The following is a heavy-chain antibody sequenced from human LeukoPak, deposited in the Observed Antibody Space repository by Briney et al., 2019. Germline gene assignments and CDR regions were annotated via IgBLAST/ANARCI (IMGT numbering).Heavy chain of an antibody. D-gene: IGHD6-13*01. V-gene: IGHV3-15*07. CDR2: IKSKTDGGTT. CDR1: GFTFSNAW. Sequence: GGSLRLPCAASGFTFSNAWMNWVRQAPGKGLEWVGRIKSKTDGGTTDYAAPVKGRFTISRDDSKNTLYLQMNSLKTEDTAVYYCTTRLRGSSSWYPFDYWGQGTLVTVSS. CDR3: TTRLRGSSSWYPFDY. J-gene: IGHJ4*02.